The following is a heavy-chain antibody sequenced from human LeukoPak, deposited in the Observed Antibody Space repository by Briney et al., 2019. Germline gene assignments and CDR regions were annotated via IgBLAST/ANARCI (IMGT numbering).Heavy chain of an antibody. CDR3: ARGRNWFDP. D-gene: IGHD2/OR15-2a*01. CDR1: GYTLTSHA. CDR2: INTNTGNP. J-gene: IGHJ5*02. Sequence: ASVKVSCKASGYTLTSHAMSWVRQAPGQELEWMGWINTNTGNPTYAQGFTGRFVFSLDTSVSTAYLHLSSLKTEDTAFYYCARGRNWFDPWGQGTLVTVSS. V-gene: IGHV7-4-1*02.